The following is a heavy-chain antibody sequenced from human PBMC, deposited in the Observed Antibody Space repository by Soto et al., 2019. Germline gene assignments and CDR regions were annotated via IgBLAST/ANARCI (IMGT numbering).Heavy chain of an antibody. Sequence: SETLSLTCTVSGGSISSGDYYWSWIRQPPGKGLEWIGYIYYSGSTYYNPSLKSRVTISVDTSKNQFSLKLSSVTAADTAVYYCARSMHYSDGSNYSPFDYWGQGTLVTV. CDR2: IYYSGST. D-gene: IGHD3-22*01. J-gene: IGHJ4*02. CDR1: GGSISSGDYY. V-gene: IGHV4-30-4*01. CDR3: ARSMHYSDGSNYSPFDY.